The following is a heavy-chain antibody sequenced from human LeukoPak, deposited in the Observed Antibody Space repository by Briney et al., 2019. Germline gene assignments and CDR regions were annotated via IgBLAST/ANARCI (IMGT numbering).Heavy chain of an antibody. CDR2: ISSSSSYI. D-gene: IGHD3-22*01. CDR3: ARSYDSSDDYYGAFDI. CDR1: GLTFSTYT. J-gene: IGHJ3*02. Sequence: GGSLRLSCVASGLTFSTYTMNWVRQAPGKGLEWVSSISSSSSYIYYADSVKGRFTLSRDNAKNSLYLQMSGLRAEDTAIYYCARSYDSSDDYYGAFDIWGQGTMVTVSS. V-gene: IGHV3-21*01.